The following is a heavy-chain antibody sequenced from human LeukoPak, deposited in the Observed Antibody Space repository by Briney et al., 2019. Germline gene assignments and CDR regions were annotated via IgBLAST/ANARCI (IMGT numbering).Heavy chain of an antibody. D-gene: IGHD3-22*01. CDR1: GYTFIDYY. Sequence: ASVKVSCKASGYTFIDYYMYWVRQAPGQGLEWMGWINPNSGGTNYAQNFQGRVTMTRDTSISTAYVELSRLRSDDTAVYYCARAFYYDSSGYYFDYWGQGTLVTVSS. CDR2: INPNSGGT. V-gene: IGHV1-2*02. CDR3: ARAFYYDSSGYYFDY. J-gene: IGHJ4*02.